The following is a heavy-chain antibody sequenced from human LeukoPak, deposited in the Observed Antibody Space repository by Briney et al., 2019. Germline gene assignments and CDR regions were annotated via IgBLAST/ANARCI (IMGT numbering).Heavy chain of an antibody. CDR3: ARQDVGIAARPFDC. CDR1: GGSISSNKYY. Sequence: SETLSLTCTVSGGSISSNKYYWGWIRQPPGKGLEWIGSIYYSGSTYYNPSLKSRVTISVDTSKNQFSLKLSSVTAADTAVYYCARQDVGIAARPFDCWGQGTLVTVSS. CDR2: IYYSGST. D-gene: IGHD6-6*01. V-gene: IGHV4-39*01. J-gene: IGHJ4*02.